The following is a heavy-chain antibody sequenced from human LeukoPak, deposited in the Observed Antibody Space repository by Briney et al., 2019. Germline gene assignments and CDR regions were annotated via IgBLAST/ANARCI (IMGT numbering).Heavy chain of an antibody. CDR3: AADRGWRTSGYYLYYFEY. D-gene: IGHD3-3*01. V-gene: IGHV3-7*01. Sequence: PGGSLRLSCAASGNYWMHWVRQAPGKGLEWVASIKHDGSEKYYVDSVRGRFTISRDNTMNSLYLQMSSLRAEDTAVYYCAADRGWRTSGYYLYYFEYWGQGTLVTYSS. CDR2: IKHDGSEK. CDR1: GNYW. J-gene: IGHJ4*02.